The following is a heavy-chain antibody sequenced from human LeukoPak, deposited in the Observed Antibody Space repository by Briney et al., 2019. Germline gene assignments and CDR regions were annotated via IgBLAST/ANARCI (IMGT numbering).Heavy chain of an antibody. Sequence: SETLSLTCTVSGGSISSSSYYWGWIRQPPGKGLEWIGSIYYSGSTYYNPSLKSRVTISVDTSKNQFSLKLSSVTAADTAVYYCARDKGYSSRYFDLWGRGTLVTVSS. CDR3: ARDKGYSSRYFDL. CDR2: IYYSGST. D-gene: IGHD5-18*01. CDR1: GGSISSSSYY. V-gene: IGHV4-39*07. J-gene: IGHJ2*01.